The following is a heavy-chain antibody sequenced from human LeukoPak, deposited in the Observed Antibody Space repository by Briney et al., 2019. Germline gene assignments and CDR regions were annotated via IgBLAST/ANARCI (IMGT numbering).Heavy chain of an antibody. Sequence: GGSLRLSCAASGFTFTDYYMTWIRQAPGKGLEWVSSISRRGKDVYTADSVKGRLTISRDKGKHSVFLQIVSLRVDDTGIYSGARSNDHTNYGGRGYLERWGPGAMVTVSS. J-gene: IGHJ4*02. CDR3: ARSNDHTNYGGRGYLER. V-gene: IGHV3-11*04. CDR1: GFTFTDYY. CDR2: ISRRGKDV. D-gene: IGHD3-16*01.